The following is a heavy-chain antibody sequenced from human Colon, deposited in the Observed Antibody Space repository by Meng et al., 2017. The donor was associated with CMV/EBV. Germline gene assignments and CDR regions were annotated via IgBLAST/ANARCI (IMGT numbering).Heavy chain of an antibody. CDR1: FSFMSYW. CDR3: ARDPPAYGSSEADIDY. V-gene: IGHV3-74*01. CDR2: INSDGSST. Sequence: FSFMSYWMHWVRQAPGKGLVWVSRINSDGSSTSYADYVKGRFTISRDNAKNTLYLQMNNLRVEDTAVYYCARDPPAYGSSEADIDYWGQGTLVTVSS. D-gene: IGHD3-22*01. J-gene: IGHJ4*02.